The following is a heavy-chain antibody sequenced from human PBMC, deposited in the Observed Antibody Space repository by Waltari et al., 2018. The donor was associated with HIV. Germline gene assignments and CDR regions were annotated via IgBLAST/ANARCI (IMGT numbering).Heavy chain of an antibody. CDR3: ARDGGEY. Sequence: DVQLVESVGGVVRPGGSLRLACVVSGLDFRSYWMTWVRQTPGKGLAWVANIKEDGSQKYYEESVKGRFTITRDNAENTVWLEMRNLRVDDAGLYYCARDGGEYWGQGTLLTVSS. V-gene: IGHV3-7*01. D-gene: IGHD3-10*01. CDR1: GLDFRSYW. J-gene: IGHJ4*02. CDR2: IKEDGSQK.